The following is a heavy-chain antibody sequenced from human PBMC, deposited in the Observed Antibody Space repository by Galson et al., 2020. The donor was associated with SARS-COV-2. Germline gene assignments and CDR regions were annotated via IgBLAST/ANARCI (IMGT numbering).Heavy chain of an antibody. D-gene: IGHD3-22*01. V-gene: IGHV3-53*01. CDR1: GFTVSSNY. CDR2: IYSGGST. CDR3: ARVALDSSGPMGYFDY. Sequence: GESLKISCAASGFTVSSNYMSWVRQAPGKGLEWVSVIYSGGSTYYADSVKGRFTISRDNSKNTLYLQMNSLRAEDTAVYYCARVALDSSGPMGYFDYWGQGTLVTVSS. J-gene: IGHJ4*02.